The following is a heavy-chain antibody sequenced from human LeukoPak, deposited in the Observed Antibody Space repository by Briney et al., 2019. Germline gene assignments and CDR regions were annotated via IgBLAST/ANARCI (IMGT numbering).Heavy chain of an antibody. V-gene: IGHV3-23*01. CDR3: GRDPNGNYVGAFEF. Sequence: PGGSLRLSCTASGFAFSAYAMTWVRQVPGKGLEWDSSQTANSDDTSYADSVRGRFTMSRDNSKNSLYLQMNNLRAEDTATYYCGRDPNGNYVGAFEFWGQGTLVTVSS. J-gene: IGHJ3*01. CDR2: QTANSDDT. D-gene: IGHD4-17*01. CDR1: GFAFSAYA.